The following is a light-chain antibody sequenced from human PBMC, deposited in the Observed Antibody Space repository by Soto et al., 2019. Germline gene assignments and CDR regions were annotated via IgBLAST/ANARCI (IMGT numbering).Light chain of an antibody. Sequence: ELELTQSPVTLSLSPGAGATLSFRASQSVNTFLAWYQQKPGQTPRLLIYDTSNRATGIPARFSGSGSGTDFTLTISSLEPEDFAIYYCQQRAKWPLTFGGGTKVDIK. V-gene: IGKV3-11*01. J-gene: IGKJ4*01. CDR1: QSVNTF. CDR2: DTS. CDR3: QQRAKWPLT.